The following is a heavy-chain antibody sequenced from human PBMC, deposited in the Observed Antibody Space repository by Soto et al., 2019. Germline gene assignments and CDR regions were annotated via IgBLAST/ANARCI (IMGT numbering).Heavy chain of an antibody. Sequence: SETLSLTGAVSGGSISSSNWWSWVRQPPGKGLEWIGEIYHSGSTNYNPSLKSRVTISVDKSKNQFSLKLSSVTAADTAVYYCARASYEVVAATGLDYWGQGTLVQVSP. J-gene: IGHJ4*02. CDR1: GGSISSSNW. CDR2: IYHSGST. V-gene: IGHV4-4*02. CDR3: ARASYEVVAATGLDY. D-gene: IGHD2-15*01.